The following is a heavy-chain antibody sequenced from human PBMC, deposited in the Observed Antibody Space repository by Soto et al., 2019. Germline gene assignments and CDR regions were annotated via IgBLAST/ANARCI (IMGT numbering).Heavy chain of an antibody. Sequence: PSETLSLTCTVSSGSINSFYWAWMRQPAGKGLEWIGRIHSSGTTNYNPSLSSRVTMSVDLSKNQFSLRLTSVTAADTAVYYCARDRIIGTSYSDYWGQGILVTVSS. CDR2: IHSSGTT. V-gene: IGHV4-4*07. J-gene: IGHJ4*02. D-gene: IGHD1-7*01. CDR3: ARDRIIGTSYSDY. CDR1: SGSINSFY.